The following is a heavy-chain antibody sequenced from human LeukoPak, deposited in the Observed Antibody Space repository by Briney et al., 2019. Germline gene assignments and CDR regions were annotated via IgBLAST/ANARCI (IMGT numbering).Heavy chain of an antibody. CDR1: GASISSDIYF. J-gene: IGHJ4*01. CDR2: FYASGGA. V-gene: IGHV4-61*02. Sequence: SETLSLTCTVSGASISSDIYFWTWIRQPAGKGLEWIGRFYASGGAIYNPSLNSRVTISVDPSKNQFSLRLTSVTAADTAVYYCTREYPFEYWGHGTLVTVSS. CDR3: TREYPFEY.